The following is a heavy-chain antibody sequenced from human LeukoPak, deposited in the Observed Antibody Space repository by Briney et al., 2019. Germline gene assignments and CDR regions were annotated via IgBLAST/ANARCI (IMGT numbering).Heavy chain of an antibody. CDR2: IWYDGSNK. J-gene: IGHJ4*02. CDR1: GFTFSSYG. CDR3: ARDQLHITGMVGATFDY. Sequence: GGSLRLSCAASGFTFSSYGMHWVRQAPGKGLEWVAVIWYDGSNKYYADSVKGRFTISRDNSKNTLYLQMNSLRAEDTAVYYCARDQLHITGMVGATFDYWGQGTLVTVSS. D-gene: IGHD1-26*01. V-gene: IGHV3-33*08.